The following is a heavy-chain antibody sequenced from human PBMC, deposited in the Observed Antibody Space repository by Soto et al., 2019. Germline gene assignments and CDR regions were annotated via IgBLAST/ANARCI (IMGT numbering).Heavy chain of an antibody. J-gene: IGHJ3*02. V-gene: IGHV6-1*01. D-gene: IGHD1-7*01. CDR3: ATDPHYNWNYGNPLQGAFDI. Sequence: PSQTLSLTCAISGDSVSSNSAAWNWIRQSPSRGLEWLGRTYYRSKWYNDYAVSVKSRITINPDTSKNQFSLQLNSVTPEDTAVYYCATDPHYNWNYGNPLQGAFDIWGQGTMVTVSS. CDR1: GDSVSSNSAA. CDR2: TYYRSKWYN.